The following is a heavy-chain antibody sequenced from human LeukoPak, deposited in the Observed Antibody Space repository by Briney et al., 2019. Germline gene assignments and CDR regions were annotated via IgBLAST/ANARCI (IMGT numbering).Heavy chain of an antibody. V-gene: IGHV1-2*02. J-gene: IGHJ4*02. CDR1: GYIFTGYY. CDR3: ARGPGGGYDWLGH. D-gene: IGHD5-12*01. Sequence: ASVKVSFKASGYIFTGYYLHWVRQAPGQGLEWMEWSNPSSGGTNYAQKFQGRVTMTRDTSISTAYMELSRLRSDDTAVYYCARGPGGGYDWLGHWGQGTLVTVSS. CDR2: SNPSSGGT.